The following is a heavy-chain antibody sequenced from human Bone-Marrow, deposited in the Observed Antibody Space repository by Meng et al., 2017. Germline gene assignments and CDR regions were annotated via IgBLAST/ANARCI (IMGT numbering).Heavy chain of an antibody. CDR3: AREGVYYDSSGYYPMNAFDI. D-gene: IGHD3-22*01. J-gene: IGHJ3*02. Sequence: GESLKISCAASGFTFSSYAMHWVRQAPGKGLEWVAVISYDGSNKYYADSVKGRFTISRDNSKNTLYLQMYSLRAEDTAVYYCAREGVYYDSSGYYPMNAFDIWGQGTMVTVSS. CDR2: ISYDGSNK. V-gene: IGHV3-30*04. CDR1: GFTFSSYA.